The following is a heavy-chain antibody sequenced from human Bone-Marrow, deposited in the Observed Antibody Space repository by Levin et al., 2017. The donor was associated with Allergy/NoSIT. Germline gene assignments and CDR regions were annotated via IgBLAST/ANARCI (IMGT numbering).Heavy chain of an antibody. CDR1: GFTFNSYA. J-gene: IGHJ4*02. Sequence: SCAASGFTFNSYAMHWVRQAPGKGLEYVSAISSNGGNTYYANSVKGRFTISRDNSKNTLYLQMGSLRAEDMAVYYCARVGVAATVVDYWGQGILVTVSS. V-gene: IGHV3-64*01. CDR3: ARVGVAATVVDY. CDR2: ISSNGGNT. D-gene: IGHD2-15*01.